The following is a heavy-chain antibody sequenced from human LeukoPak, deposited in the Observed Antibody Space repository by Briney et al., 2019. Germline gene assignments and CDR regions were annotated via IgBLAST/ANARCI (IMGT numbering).Heavy chain of an antibody. Sequence: SETLSLTCTVSGGSISDYYWTWIRQPPGKGLEWIGHIYYSGNTIYNPSLKSRVTISVDTSKNQFSLKLSSVTAADTAVYYCARAGYYYYYMDVWGKGTTVTISS. V-gene: IGHV4-59*01. J-gene: IGHJ6*03. CDR1: GGSISDYY. CDR2: IYYSGNT. CDR3: ARAGYYYYYMDV.